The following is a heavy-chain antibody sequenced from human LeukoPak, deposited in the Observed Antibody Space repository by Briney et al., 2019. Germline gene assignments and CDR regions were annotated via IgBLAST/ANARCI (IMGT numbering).Heavy chain of an antibody. D-gene: IGHD2-15*01. Sequence: GGSLRLSCAASGFTFSSYSMNWVRQAPGKGLEWGSVIYSGGSTFYADSVKGRFTISRDNSKNTLYLQMNSLRAEDTAVYYCASDSYSPEYFQHWGQGTLVTVSS. V-gene: IGHV3-66*01. CDR1: GFTFSSYS. CDR2: IYSGGST. CDR3: ASDSYSPEYFQH. J-gene: IGHJ1*01.